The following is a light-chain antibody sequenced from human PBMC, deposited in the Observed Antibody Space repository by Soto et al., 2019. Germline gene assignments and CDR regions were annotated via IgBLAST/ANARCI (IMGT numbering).Light chain of an antibody. CDR3: GSWDSSLSAYV. CDR1: SSNIGGNS. CDR2: DDD. Sequence: QSVLSQPPSVSAAPGQRVTISCSGSSSNIGGNSVSWYQQLPGTAPKLLIYDDDQRPSGIPDRFSGSKSGTSATLGITGFQTWDEADYYCGSWDSSLSAYVFGTGTKV. V-gene: IGLV1-51*01. J-gene: IGLJ1*01.